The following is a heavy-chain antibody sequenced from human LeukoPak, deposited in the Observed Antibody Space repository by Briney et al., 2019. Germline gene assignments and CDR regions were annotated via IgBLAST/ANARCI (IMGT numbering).Heavy chain of an antibody. D-gene: IGHD2-15*01. Sequence: ASVKVSCKASGYTFTGYYMHWVRQAPGQGLEWMGWINPNSGGTNYAQKFQGRVTMTRDTSISTAYMELSRLRSDDTAVYYCATYCSGGSCYSYYGMDVWGQGTTVTVSS. CDR1: GYTFTGYY. CDR2: INPNSGGT. CDR3: ATYCSGGSCYSYYGMDV. V-gene: IGHV1-2*02. J-gene: IGHJ6*02.